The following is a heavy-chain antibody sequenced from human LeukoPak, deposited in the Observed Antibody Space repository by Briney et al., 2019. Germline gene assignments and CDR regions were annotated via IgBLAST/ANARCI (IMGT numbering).Heavy chain of an antibody. CDR1: GGSFSGYY. D-gene: IGHD3-22*01. CDR2: INHSGST. J-gene: IGHJ4*02. Sequence: PSETLSLTCAVYGGSFSGYYWSWIRQPPGKGLEWIGEINHSGSTNYNPSLKSRFTISVDTSKNQFSLKLRSVTAADTAVYYCARDSYNYYDSNNYYFLDSWGQGILVTVSS. CDR3: ARDSYNYYDSNNYYFLDS. V-gene: IGHV4-34*01.